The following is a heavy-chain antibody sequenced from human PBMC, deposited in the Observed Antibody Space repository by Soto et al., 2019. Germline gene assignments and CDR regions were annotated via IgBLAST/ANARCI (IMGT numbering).Heavy chain of an antibody. CDR1: GFTFSSYA. D-gene: IGHD6-13*01. V-gene: IGHV3-30-3*01. CDR2: ISYDGSNK. J-gene: IGHJ6*02. CDR3: ARAHWEEAAAGTYYYYYGMDV. Sequence: GGSLRLSCAASGFTFSSYAMHWVRQAPGKGLEWVAVISYDGSNKYYADSVKGRFTISRDNSKNTLYLQMNSLRAEDTAVYYCARAHWEEAAAGTYYYYYGMDVWGQGTTVTVSS.